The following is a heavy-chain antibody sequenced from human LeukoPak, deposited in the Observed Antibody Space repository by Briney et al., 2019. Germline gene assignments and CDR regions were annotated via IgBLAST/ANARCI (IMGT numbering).Heavy chain of an antibody. CDR3: ARWGYDSSGYYPFDY. D-gene: IGHD3-22*01. J-gene: IGHJ4*02. Sequence: PSETLSLTCTVSGGSISSYYWSWIRQPPGKGLEWIGYIYYSGSTNYNPSLKSRVTISVDTSKNQFSLKLSSVTAADTAVYYCARWGYDSSGYYPFDYWGQGTLVTVSS. CDR2: IYYSGST. CDR1: GGSISSYY. V-gene: IGHV4-59*08.